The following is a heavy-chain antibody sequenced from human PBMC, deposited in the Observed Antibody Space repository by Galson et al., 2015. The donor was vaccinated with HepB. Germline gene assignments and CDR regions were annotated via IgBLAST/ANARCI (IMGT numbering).Heavy chain of an antibody. D-gene: IGHD2-21*02. CDR1: GYSFTSYW. Sequence: QSGAEVKKPGESLKISCKGSGYSFTSYWIGWVRQMPGKGLEWMGIIYPGDSDTRYSPSFQGQVTISADKSISTAYLQWSSLKASDTAMYYCARVRAYCGGDCYSGAFDIWGQGTMVTVSS. J-gene: IGHJ3*02. CDR3: ARVRAYCGGDCYSGAFDI. V-gene: IGHV5-51*03. CDR2: IYPGDSDT.